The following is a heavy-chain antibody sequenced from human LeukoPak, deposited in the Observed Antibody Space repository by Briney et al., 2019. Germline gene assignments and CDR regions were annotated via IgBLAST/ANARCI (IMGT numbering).Heavy chain of an antibody. J-gene: IGHJ5*02. CDR3: ARDQFGKGNWFDP. CDR2: INSGSDYI. V-gene: IGHV3-21*01. CDR1: GFTFSSYS. Sequence: GGSLRLSCAASGFTFSSYSMTWVRQAPGKGLEWASSINSGSDYILYADSVKGRFIISRDNAKNSLYLQMSSLRAEDTAVYYCARDQFGKGNWFDPWGQGTLVTVSS. D-gene: IGHD3-10*01.